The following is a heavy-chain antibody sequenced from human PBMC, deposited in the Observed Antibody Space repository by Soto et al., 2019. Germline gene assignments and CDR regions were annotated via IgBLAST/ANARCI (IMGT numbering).Heavy chain of an antibody. V-gene: IGHV4-31*03. CDR3: ARATFPPYSSSWYLDY. CDR1: GGSISSGGYY. Sequence: SETLSLTCTVSGGSISSGGYYWSWIRQHPGKGLEWIGYIYYSGSTYYNPSLKSRVTISVDTSKNQFSLKLSSVTAADTAVYYCARATFPPYSSSWYLDYWGQGTLVTVSS. J-gene: IGHJ4*02. CDR2: IYYSGST. D-gene: IGHD6-13*01.